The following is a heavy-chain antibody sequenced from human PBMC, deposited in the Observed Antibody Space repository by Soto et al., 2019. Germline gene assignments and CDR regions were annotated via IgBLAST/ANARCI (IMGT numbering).Heavy chain of an antibody. CDR1: GGSISSGGYY. Sequence: PSETLSLTCTVSGGSISSGGYYWSWIRQHPGKGLEWIGYIYYSGSTYYNPSLKSRVTISVDTSKNQFSLKLSSVTAADTAVYYCARDWVFNGSGNYYYYGMDVWGQGTTVTVSS. D-gene: IGHD3-10*01. CDR2: IYYSGST. V-gene: IGHV4-31*03. CDR3: ARDWVFNGSGNYYYYGMDV. J-gene: IGHJ6*02.